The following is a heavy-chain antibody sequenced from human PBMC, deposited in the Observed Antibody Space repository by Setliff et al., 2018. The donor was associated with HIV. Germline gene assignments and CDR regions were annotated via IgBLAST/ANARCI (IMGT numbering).Heavy chain of an antibody. CDR1: GESLSGYY. D-gene: IGHD2-21*02. J-gene: IGHJ3*01. CDR3: ARSSLADCGGDRNGCAFYV. CDR2: VNSTGST. V-gene: IGHV4-34*01. Sequence: SETLSLTCAVYGESLSGYYWNWIRQSPGEGLEWIGAVNSTGSTIYNPSLKSRVTISVDTSKKQFSLKMRSVDAAATAVYYCARSSLADCGGDRNGCAFYVWGQGTMVTVSS.